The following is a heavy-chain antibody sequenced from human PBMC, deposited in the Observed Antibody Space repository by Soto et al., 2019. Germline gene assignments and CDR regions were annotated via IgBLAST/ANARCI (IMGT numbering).Heavy chain of an antibody. CDR3: ARGAYSASSVFEY. V-gene: IGHV5-51*01. CDR2: IYPGDSDT. CDR1: GYNFNTYW. Sequence: PGESLKISCKGSGYNFNTYWIGWVRQMPGRGLEWMGIIYPGDSDTRCSPSFQGQVTISADKSINTAYLQWSRLKASDTAIYYCARGAYSASSVFEYWGQGTLVTVSS. D-gene: IGHD6-6*01. J-gene: IGHJ4*02.